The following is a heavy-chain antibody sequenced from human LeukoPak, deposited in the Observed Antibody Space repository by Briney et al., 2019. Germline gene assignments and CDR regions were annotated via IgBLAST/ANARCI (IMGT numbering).Heavy chain of an antibody. D-gene: IGHD6-19*01. J-gene: IGHJ4*02. CDR3: ASSSSSGWYMSDFFDY. V-gene: IGHV3-74*03. CDR1: GFTFSSYW. CDR2: IKDDGST. Sequence: GGSLRLSCAASGFTFSSYWMHWVRQAPGMGLVWVSRIKDDGSTKYADSVKGRFTISRDKAKGTVDVQRKSLRVEDTAMYYCASSSSSGWYMSDFFDYWGQGIMVTVSS.